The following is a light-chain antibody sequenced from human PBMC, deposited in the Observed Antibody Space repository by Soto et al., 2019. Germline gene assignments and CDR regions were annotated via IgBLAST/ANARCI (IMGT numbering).Light chain of an antibody. V-gene: IGKV1-39*01. J-gene: IGKJ5*01. Sequence: EIPLTQSPSSLAASVGDRLTLTCRASRNVSIYLNWYQHKPGKGPTLLIHATSNLQIGVPSRFSGSGSGTELTLTISSLEHEDFGTYYCQQSYKMPSFGQGTRLEIK. CDR2: ATS. CDR1: RNVSIY. CDR3: QQSYKMPS.